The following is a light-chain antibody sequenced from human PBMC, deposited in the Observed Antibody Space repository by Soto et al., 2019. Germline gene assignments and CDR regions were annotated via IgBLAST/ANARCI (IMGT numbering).Light chain of an antibody. J-gene: IGKJ1*01. CDR2: GAS. CDR1: QSVTSGD. V-gene: IGKV3-20*01. Sequence: EIVLTQSPGTLSLSPGERATLSCRASQSVTSGDLAWYQQKPGQAPRLLMYGASSRITGVPDRFSCSGSGTDFTLTISRLQTEDFAVYYCQQYGNFPRTFGQGTKVEIK. CDR3: QQYGNFPRT.